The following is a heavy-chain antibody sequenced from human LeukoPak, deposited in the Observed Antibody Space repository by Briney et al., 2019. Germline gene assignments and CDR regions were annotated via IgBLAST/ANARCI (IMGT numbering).Heavy chain of an antibody. V-gene: IGHV1-18*01. CDR3: AREGPGTYYYGSGSYRWFDP. CDR2: ISAYNGNT. CDR1: GGTFSSYG. J-gene: IGHJ5*02. Sequence: ASVKVSCKASGGTFSSYGISWVRQAPGQGLEWMGWISAYNGNTNYAQKLQGRVTMTTDTSTSTAYMELRSLRSDDTAVYYCAREGPGTYYYGSGSYRWFDPWGQGTLVTVSS. D-gene: IGHD3-10*01.